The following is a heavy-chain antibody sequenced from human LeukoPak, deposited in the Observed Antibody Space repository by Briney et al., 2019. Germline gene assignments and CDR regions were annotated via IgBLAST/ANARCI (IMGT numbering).Heavy chain of an antibody. V-gene: IGHV3-74*01. CDR2: INYEGSTT. Sequence: GGSLRLSCAASGITLSNYWMHWVRQVPGKGLVWVSRINYEGSTTSYADSVKGRFTISRDNAKNTLYLQMNSLRAEDTSVYYCATSSYGGNFGLFDYWGQGILVTVSS. J-gene: IGHJ4*02. CDR3: ATSSYGGNFGLFDY. CDR1: GITLSNYW. D-gene: IGHD4-23*01.